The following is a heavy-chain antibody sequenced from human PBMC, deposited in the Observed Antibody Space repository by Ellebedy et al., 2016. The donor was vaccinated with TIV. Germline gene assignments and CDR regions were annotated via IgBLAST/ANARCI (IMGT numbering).Heavy chain of an antibody. Sequence: GESLKISCAASGFTFSSYGMHWVRQAPGKGLEWVAVIWYDGSNKYYADSVKGRFTISRDNSKNTLYLQMNSLRAEDTAVYYCARAGGGFLEWLSQDYFDYWGQGTLVTVSS. D-gene: IGHD3-3*01. V-gene: IGHV3-33*08. J-gene: IGHJ4*02. CDR1: GFTFSSYG. CDR2: IWYDGSNK. CDR3: ARAGGGFLEWLSQDYFDY.